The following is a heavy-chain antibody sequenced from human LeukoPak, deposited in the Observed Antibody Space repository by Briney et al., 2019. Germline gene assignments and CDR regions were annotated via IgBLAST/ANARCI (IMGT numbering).Heavy chain of an antibody. V-gene: IGHV1-8*02. D-gene: IGHD1-7*01. J-gene: IGHJ6*03. CDR3: ARGGLELRNYYYMDV. CDR1: GYSFVGYG. CDR2: MNPNSGNT. Sequence: ASVKVSCKASGYSFVGYGITWVRQATGQGLEWMGWMNPNSGNTGYAQKLQGGVAMTRNTSISTAYMELSSLRSEDTAVYYCARGGLELRNYYYMDVWGKGTTVTVSS.